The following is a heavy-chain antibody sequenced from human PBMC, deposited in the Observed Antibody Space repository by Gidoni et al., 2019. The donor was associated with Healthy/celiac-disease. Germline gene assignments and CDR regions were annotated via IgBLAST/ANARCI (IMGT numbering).Heavy chain of an antibody. Sequence: QVQLQESGPGLVKPSETLSLTCAVSGYSISSGYYWGWIRQPPGKGLEWIGSIYHSGSTYYNPSLKSRVTISVDTSKNQFSLKLSSVTAADTAVYYCARAFYDSSGNDYWGQGTLVTVSS. CDR3: ARAFYDSSGNDY. D-gene: IGHD3-22*01. J-gene: IGHJ4*02. CDR1: GYSISSGYY. V-gene: IGHV4-38-2*01. CDR2: IYHSGST.